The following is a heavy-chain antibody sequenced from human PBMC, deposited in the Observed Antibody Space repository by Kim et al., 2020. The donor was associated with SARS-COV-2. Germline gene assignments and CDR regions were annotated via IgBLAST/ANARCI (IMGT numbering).Heavy chain of an antibody. CDR2: FDPEDGET. CDR3: ATSPGIAVAGWFDP. Sequence: ASVKVSCKVSGYTLTELSMHWVRQPPGKGLEWMGGFDPEDGETIYALKFQGRVTMTEDTSTDTAYMELSSLRSEDTAVYYCATSPGIAVAGWFDPWGQGTLVTVSS. D-gene: IGHD6-19*01. CDR1: GYTLTELS. J-gene: IGHJ5*02. V-gene: IGHV1-24*01.